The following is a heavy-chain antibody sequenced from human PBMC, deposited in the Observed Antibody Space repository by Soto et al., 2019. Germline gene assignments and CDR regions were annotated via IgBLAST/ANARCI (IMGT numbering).Heavy chain of an antibody. CDR1: GFSFSNPRMS. J-gene: IGHJ6*02. V-gene: IGHV2-26*01. CDR2: ISSSDEK. CDR3: SRGLYYRIDV. Sequence: QVTLKESGPVLVKPTETLTLTCTFSGFSFSNPRMSVSWIRQPPGKALEWLAHISSSDEKSYSTSLKSRLTNPKETPQSQVGLTLANNDPLDTATFFLSRGLYYRIDVWGPGNTVTVPS.